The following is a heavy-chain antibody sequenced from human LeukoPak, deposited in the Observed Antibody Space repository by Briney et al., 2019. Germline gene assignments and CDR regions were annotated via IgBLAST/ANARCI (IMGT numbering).Heavy chain of an antibody. CDR3: ARAKYQLLALDY. CDR1: GGSFSGYY. V-gene: IGHV4-34*01. Sequence: SGTLSLTCAVYGGSFSGYYWSWIRQPPGKGLEWIGEINHSGSTNYNPSLKSRVTISVDTSKNQFSLKLSSVTAADTAVYYCARAKYQLLALDYWGQETLVTVSS. D-gene: IGHD2-2*01. J-gene: IGHJ4*02. CDR2: INHSGST.